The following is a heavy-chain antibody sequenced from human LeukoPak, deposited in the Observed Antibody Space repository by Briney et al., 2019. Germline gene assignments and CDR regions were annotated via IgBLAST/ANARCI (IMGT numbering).Heavy chain of an antibody. V-gene: IGHV4-61*02. Sequence: SETLSLTCTVSGDSISNSRHYWSWIRQPAGKALEWIGRIYPSGNTNYNPSLKSRVSISLDTSKNQFSLNLKSVTAADTAMYYCARVYYSNSYDYWYFDLWGRGTLVTVSS. D-gene: IGHD6-13*01. J-gene: IGHJ2*01. CDR1: GDSISNSRHY. CDR2: IYPSGNT. CDR3: ARVYYSNSYDYWYFDL.